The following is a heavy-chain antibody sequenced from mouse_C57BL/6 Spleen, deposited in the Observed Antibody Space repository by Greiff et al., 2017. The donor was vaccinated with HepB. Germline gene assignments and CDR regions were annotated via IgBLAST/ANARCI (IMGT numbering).Heavy chain of an antibody. D-gene: IGHD4-1*02. CDR1: GYTFTSYW. Sequence: QVQLQQSGAELVKPGASVKLSCKASGYTFTSYWMHWVKQRPGQGLEWIGMIHPNSGSTNYNEKFTSKATMTVDKSSSTAYMQLSSLTSEDSAVYYCANWDGHFDYWGQGTTLTVSS. V-gene: IGHV1-64*01. CDR3: ANWDGHFDY. CDR2: IHPNSGST. J-gene: IGHJ2*01.